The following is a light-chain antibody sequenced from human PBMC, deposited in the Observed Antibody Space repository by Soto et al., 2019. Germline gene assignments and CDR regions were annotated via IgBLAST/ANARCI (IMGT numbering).Light chain of an antibody. V-gene: IGKV3-20*01. J-gene: IGKJ4*01. CDR1: QSVSSSN. CDR2: DAS. Sequence: EIVLTQSPGTLSLSAGERATLSCRASQSVSSSNLAWYQQKPGQAPRLLIFDASRRATGAPDRFSCSGSGTDFTLTISRLEPDDFAVYYCQQYGSSPPVTFGGGTKVEIK. CDR3: QQYGSSPPVT.